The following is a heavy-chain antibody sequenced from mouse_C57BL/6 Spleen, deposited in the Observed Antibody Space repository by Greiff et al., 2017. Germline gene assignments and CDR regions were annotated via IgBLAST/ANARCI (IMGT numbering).Heavy chain of an antibody. V-gene: IGHV1-9*01. J-gene: IGHJ3*01. CDR2: ILPGSGST. CDR1: GYTFTGYW. CDR3: AREEGETAGFAY. Sequence: QVQLQQSGAELMKPGASVKLSCKATGYTFTGYWIEWVKQRPGHGLEWIGEILPGSGSTNYNEKFKGKATFTADTSSNTAYMKLSSLTTEDSAIYYCAREEGETAGFAYWGQGTLVTASA. D-gene: IGHD1-2*01.